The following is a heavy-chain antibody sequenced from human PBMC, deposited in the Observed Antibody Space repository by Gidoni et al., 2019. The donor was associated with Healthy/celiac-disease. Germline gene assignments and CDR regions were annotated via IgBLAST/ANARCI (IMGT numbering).Heavy chain of an antibody. J-gene: IGHJ4*02. D-gene: IGHD3-22*01. V-gene: IGHV1-24*01. CDR2: FVPEDGET. Sequence: VQRVKSGAEVKKPGPSGKASGKVSEYHLTALSMHWVRQAPGKGLEWMGGFVPEDGETIYAQKFQGRVTMPEDTSTDTAYMDLSSLRSEDTAGYYCATDRPYYYDSSGYYWGQGTLVTVSS. CDR1: EYHLTALS. CDR3: ATDRPYYYDSSGYY.